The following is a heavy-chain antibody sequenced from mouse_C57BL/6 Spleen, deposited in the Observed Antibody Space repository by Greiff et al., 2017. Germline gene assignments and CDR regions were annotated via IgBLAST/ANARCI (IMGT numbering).Heavy chain of an antibody. V-gene: IGHV5-17*01. CDR1: GFTFSDYG. CDR2: ISSGSSTI. CDR3: ARDYDYDHFDY. J-gene: IGHJ2*01. Sequence: EVKLMESGGGLVKPGGSLKLSCAASGFTFSDYGMHWVRQAPEKGLEWVAYISSGSSTIYYADTVKGRFTISRDNAKNTLFLQMTSLRSEDTAMYYCARDYDYDHFDYWGQGTTLTVSS. D-gene: IGHD2-4*01.